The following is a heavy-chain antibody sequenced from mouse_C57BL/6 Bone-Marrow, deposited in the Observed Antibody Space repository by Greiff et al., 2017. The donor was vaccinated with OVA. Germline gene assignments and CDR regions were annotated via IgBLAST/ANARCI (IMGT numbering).Heavy chain of an antibody. D-gene: IGHD1-1*01. CDR2: IYPRSGNT. V-gene: IGHV1-81*01. CDR3: ARHYLGYGYFDV. J-gene: IGHJ1*03. CDR1: GYTFTSYG. Sequence: VQLQQSGAELARPGASVKLSCKASGYTFTSYGISWVKQRTGQGLEWIGEIYPRSGNTYYNEKFKGKATLTADKSSSTAYMELRSLTSEDSAVYFCARHYLGYGYFDVWGTGTTVTVSS.